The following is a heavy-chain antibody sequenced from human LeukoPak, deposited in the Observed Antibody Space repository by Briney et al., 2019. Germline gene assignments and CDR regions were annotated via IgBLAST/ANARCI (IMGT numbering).Heavy chain of an antibody. J-gene: IGHJ4*02. CDR2: MYYSGST. CDR3: VRLNGGYYEAIFDY. Sequence: SDSLALTCTVSGGSIRSSRDYWGWIRQPPGKGLECIGSMYYSGSTYYNPPLKSRVTISVDTSKNQFSLNLRSVTAADTAVYYCVRLNGGYYEAIFDYWGQGTLVTVSS. CDR1: GGSIRSSRDY. V-gene: IGHV4-39*01. D-gene: IGHD3-22*01.